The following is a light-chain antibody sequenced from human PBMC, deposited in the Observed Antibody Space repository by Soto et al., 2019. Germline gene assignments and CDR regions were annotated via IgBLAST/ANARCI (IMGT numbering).Light chain of an antibody. CDR1: QSVSNNY. J-gene: IGKJ1*01. V-gene: IGKV3-20*01. CDR3: QQYGSSSWT. CDR2: GAS. Sequence: EIVLTQSPGTLSLSPGEIATLYFSASQSVSNNYLAWYQQKPGQAPRLLIYGASNRATGIPDRFSGSGSGTEFTLTISRLEPEDFAVYYCQQYGSSSWTFGQGTKVDIK.